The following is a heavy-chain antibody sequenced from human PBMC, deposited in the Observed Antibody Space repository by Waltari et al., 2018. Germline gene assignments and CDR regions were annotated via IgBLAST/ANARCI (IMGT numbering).Heavy chain of an antibody. D-gene: IGHD1-7*01. Sequence: QVQLQESGPGLVKPSQTLSLTCTVSGGSISSGDYYWSWIRQPPGKGLEWIGFIYFGGVNYYNPAIRSRVTIVVDTSKNQFSLKLSSVTAADTAVYYCARVQTGTTFGWFDPWGQGTLVTVSS. J-gene: IGHJ5*02. V-gene: IGHV4-30-4*08. CDR2: IYFGGVN. CDR1: GGSISSGDYY. CDR3: ARVQTGTTFGWFDP.